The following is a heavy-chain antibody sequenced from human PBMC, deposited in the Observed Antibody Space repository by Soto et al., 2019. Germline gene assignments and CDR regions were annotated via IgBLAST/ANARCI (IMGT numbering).Heavy chain of an antibody. CDR1: GGTFSSYT. CDR2: IIPILGIA. J-gene: IGHJ3*02. CDR3: ARTRTTALWTDAFDT. Sequence: QVQLVQSGAEVKKPGSSVKVSCKASGGTFSSYTISWVRQAPGQGLEWMGRIIPILGIANYAQKFQGRVTITADKSTSTAYMELSSLRSEDTAVYYCARTRTTALWTDAFDTWGKGTMVTVSS. V-gene: IGHV1-69*02. D-gene: IGHD2-21*01.